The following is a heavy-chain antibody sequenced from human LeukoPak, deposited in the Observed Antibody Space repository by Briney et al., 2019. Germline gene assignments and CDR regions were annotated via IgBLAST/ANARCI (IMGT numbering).Heavy chain of an antibody. Sequence: GGSLRLSCAASGFTFSSYGMNWVRQAPGKGLEWVSSISGTSAYVYYADSVRGRFTISRDNAKNSLYLQMNSLRAEDTAVYFCARKLTGSFDIWGQGTMVTVSS. J-gene: IGHJ3*02. CDR2: ISGTSAYV. D-gene: IGHD7-27*01. CDR1: GFTFSSYG. V-gene: IGHV3-21*01. CDR3: ARKLTGSFDI.